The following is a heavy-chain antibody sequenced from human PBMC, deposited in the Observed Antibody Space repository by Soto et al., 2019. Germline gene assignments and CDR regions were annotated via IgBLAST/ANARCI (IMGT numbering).Heavy chain of an antibody. J-gene: IGHJ4*02. CDR2: IFHSLGA. V-gene: IGHV4-59*01. CDR1: GGSTTSDY. Sequence: SETLSLTCTVCGGSTTSDYWSWIRQPPGKGLEWLGYIFHSLGAKYNPSLRSRGTISLDTSKNQLSLSLRSVTAADTAIYFCVRDLNGSGDYWGQGTLVTVSS. D-gene: IGHD3-10*01. CDR3: VRDLNGSGDY.